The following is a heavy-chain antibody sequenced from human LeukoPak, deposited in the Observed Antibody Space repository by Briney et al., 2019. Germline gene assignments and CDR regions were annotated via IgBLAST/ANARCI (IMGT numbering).Heavy chain of an antibody. V-gene: IGHV3-23*01. Sequence: GGSLRLSCAASGFTFSSYAMSWVRQAPGKGLEWVSTINGSGVSAYYGDSVKGRFTISRDNSKNTLYLQMNSLRAEDTAVYYCASQYIEVNYYYHMDVWGTGTTVIVSS. CDR3: ASQYIEVNYYYHMDV. J-gene: IGHJ6*03. CDR1: GFTFSSYA. CDR2: INGSGVSA. D-gene: IGHD5-18*01.